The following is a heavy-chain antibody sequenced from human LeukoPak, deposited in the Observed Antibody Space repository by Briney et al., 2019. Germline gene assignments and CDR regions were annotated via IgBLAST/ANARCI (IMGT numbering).Heavy chain of an antibody. Sequence: ASVKVSCKASVYTFTGYYIHWVRQAPGQGLEWMGWINPKSGGTKYAQKFQGRVTMTRDTSIGTAYMELGRLRSDDTAVYYCVRAVEQLIHDAFDIWGQGTMVTVSS. V-gene: IGHV1-2*02. J-gene: IGHJ3*02. D-gene: IGHD1-26*01. CDR1: VYTFTGYY. CDR3: VRAVEQLIHDAFDI. CDR2: INPKSGGT.